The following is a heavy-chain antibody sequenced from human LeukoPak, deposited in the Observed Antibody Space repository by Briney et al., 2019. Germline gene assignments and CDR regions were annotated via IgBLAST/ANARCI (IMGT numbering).Heavy chain of an antibody. CDR1: GFTFSSYG. Sequence: PGRSLRLSCAASGFTFSSYGMHWVRQAPGKGLEWVAVIWYDGSNKYYADSVKGRFTISRDNSKNTLYLQMNSLRAEDTAVYYCARDRDSSSWYVGYFQHWGQGTLVTVSS. CDR3: ARDRDSSSWYVGYFQH. J-gene: IGHJ1*01. D-gene: IGHD6-13*01. V-gene: IGHV3-33*01. CDR2: IWYDGSNK.